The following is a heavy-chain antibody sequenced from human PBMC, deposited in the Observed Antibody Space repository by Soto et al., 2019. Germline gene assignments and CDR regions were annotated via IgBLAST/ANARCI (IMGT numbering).Heavy chain of an antibody. CDR1: GFTFSSYA. CDR3: VKSRGGNNFDFFD. Sequence: GGSLRLSCSASGFTFSSYAMHWVRQAPGKRLEYVSGVRGNGDPPFYADSVKGRFTISRDNSKNTLYLQMSSLSADDTAVYYCVKSRGGNNFDFFDWGQGALVTVSS. D-gene: IGHD5-12*01. CDR2: VRGNGDPP. J-gene: IGHJ4*02. V-gene: IGHV3-64D*06.